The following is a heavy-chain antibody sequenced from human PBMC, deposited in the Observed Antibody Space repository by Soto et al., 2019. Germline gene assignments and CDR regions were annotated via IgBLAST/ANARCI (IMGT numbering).Heavy chain of an antibody. J-gene: IGHJ6*02. CDR1: GGSISSSNW. CDR3: ARSTVTTTPYYYYYGMDV. D-gene: IGHD4-4*01. CDR2: IYHSGST. Sequence: QVQLQESGPGLVKPSGTLSLTCAVSGGSISSSNWWSWVRQPPGKGLEWIGEIYHSGSTNYNPSLNSRVPISVDKSKTQCSLKLSSVTAADTAVYYCARSTVTTTPYYYYYGMDVWGQGTTVTVSS. V-gene: IGHV4-4*02.